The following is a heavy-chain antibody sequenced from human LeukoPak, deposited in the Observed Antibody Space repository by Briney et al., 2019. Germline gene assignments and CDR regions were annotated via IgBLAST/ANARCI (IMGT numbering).Heavy chain of an antibody. V-gene: IGHV3-23*01. CDR2: ISNGGGST. Sequence: GCLRLSPAVSGVILSIFAMSWVSHTPGGGLEWGSTISNGGGSTYNEDCVESRFTISRDNSKNTLYLQMNSQGAEDTAVYCCAKERRGEKSISGNYGGQGILVTVSS. J-gene: IGHJ4*02. CDR3: AKERRGEKSISGNY. D-gene: IGHD2-21*01. CDR1: GVILSIFA.